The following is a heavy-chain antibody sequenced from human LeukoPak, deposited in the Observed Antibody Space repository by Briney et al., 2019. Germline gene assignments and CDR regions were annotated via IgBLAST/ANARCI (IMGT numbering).Heavy chain of an antibody. CDR2: INLGNGNT. J-gene: IGHJ3*02. CDR1: GDPFTMYA. CDR3: ASPGYSSGGGAFDI. Sequence: GASVKVSCKASGDPFTMYAIHWVRQAPGQRPEWVGWINLGNGNTKYSRKFPGGVSFTRDTSANTAYMELSGLRSEDRAVYYCASPGYSSGGGAFDIWGQGTMITVSS. D-gene: IGHD6-19*01. V-gene: IGHV1-3*01.